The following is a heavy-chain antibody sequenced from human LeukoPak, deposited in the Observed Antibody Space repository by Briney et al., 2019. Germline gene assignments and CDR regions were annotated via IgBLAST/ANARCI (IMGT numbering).Heavy chain of an antibody. CDR2: MNPDSGDT. V-gene: IGHV1-8*02. D-gene: IGHD3-22*01. CDR3: ARGLGSYDSSELTWPMISF. CDR1: GGTFSSYA. J-gene: IGHJ4*02. Sequence: ASVKVSCKASGGTFSSYAISWVRQATGHGLEWMGWMNPDSGDTAYAQKFQGRITMTRSTSITTAYMELSSLRSEDTAVYYCARGLGSYDSSELTWPMISFWGQGTQVTVSS.